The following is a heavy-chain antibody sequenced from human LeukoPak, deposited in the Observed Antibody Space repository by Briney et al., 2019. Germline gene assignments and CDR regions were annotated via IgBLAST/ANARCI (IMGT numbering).Heavy chain of an antibody. CDR2: ISYDGSNK. J-gene: IGHJ4*02. CDR3: ARGGDYGDYGLYYFDY. CDR1: GFTFSSYA. Sequence: PGRSLILSCAASGFTFSSYAMHWVRQAPGKGLEWVAVISYDGSNKYYADSVKGRFTISRDNSKNTLYLQMNSLRAEDTAVYYCARGGDYGDYGLYYFDYWGQGTLVTVSS. D-gene: IGHD4-17*01. V-gene: IGHV3-30-3*01.